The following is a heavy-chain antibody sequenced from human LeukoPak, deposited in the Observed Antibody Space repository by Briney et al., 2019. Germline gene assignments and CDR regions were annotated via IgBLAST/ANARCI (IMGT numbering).Heavy chain of an antibody. V-gene: IGHV4-61*02. CDR1: GGSISSGRYY. Sequence: PSQTLSLTCTVSGGSISSGRYYWRWIRRPAGKGLEWTGRIYTSGSTNYNPSLKSRVTISVDTSKNQFSLKLSSVTAADTAVYYCARMRARCSSTSCYRFDPWGQGTLVTVSS. J-gene: IGHJ5*02. CDR2: IYTSGST. CDR3: ARMRARCSSTSCYRFDP. D-gene: IGHD2-2*02.